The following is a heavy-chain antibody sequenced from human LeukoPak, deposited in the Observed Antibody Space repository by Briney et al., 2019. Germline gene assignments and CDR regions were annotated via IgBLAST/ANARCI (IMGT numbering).Heavy chain of an antibody. D-gene: IGHD3-10*01. J-gene: IGHJ4*02. CDR2: IYSGGST. Sequence: GGSLRLSCAASGFTLSSNYMSWVRQAPGEGLEWVSIIYSGGSTYYEDSVKGRFTISKDNSKSKLYLQMNSLRAEDTAVYYCARGRSGAFDYWGQGTLVIVSS. V-gene: IGHV3-66*01. CDR1: GFTLSSNY. CDR3: ARGRSGAFDY.